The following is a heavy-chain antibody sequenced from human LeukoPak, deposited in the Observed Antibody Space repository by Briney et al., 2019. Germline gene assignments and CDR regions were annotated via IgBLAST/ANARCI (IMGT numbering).Heavy chain of an antibody. D-gene: IGHD4-17*01. V-gene: IGHV3-66*02. CDR1: GFTFSSNY. Sequence: PGGSLRLSCAVSGFTFSSNYMSWVRQAPGKGLEWVSVIYSGGSTYYAGSVKGRFTISRDNSKNTLYLQMNSLRAEDTAVYYCARHDYGDLNYFDYWGQGTLVTVSS. CDR2: IYSGGST. J-gene: IGHJ4*02. CDR3: ARHDYGDLNYFDY.